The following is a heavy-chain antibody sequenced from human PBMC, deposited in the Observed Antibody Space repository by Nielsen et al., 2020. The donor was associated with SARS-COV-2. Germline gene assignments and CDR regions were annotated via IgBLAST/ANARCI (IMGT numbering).Heavy chain of an antibody. CDR2: INWNGGST. J-gene: IGHJ6*02. Sequence: GGSLRLSCAASGFTFDDYAMHWVRHAPGKGLEWVSGINWNGGSTGYADSVKGRFTISRDNAKNSLYLQMNSLRAEDTALYYCAKSSTSFYYYYYGMDVWGQGTTVTVSS. CDR1: GFTFDDYA. D-gene: IGHD2-2*01. V-gene: IGHV3-20*04. CDR3: AKSSTSFYYYYYGMDV.